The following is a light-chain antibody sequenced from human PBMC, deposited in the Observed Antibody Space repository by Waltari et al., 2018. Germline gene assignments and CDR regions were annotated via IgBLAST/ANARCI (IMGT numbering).Light chain of an antibody. CDR1: QSVSSSY. CDR3: QQFGNSVVT. V-gene: IGKV3-20*01. Sequence: EAVLTQSPGTLSLSPGDRVTPPCSASQSVSSSYLTWYQQKPGQAPRLLIYATSTRATGIPDSFSGSGSGTDFTLTISRLEPEDFAVYYCQQFGNSVVTFGGGAKVEIK. J-gene: IGKJ4*01. CDR2: ATS.